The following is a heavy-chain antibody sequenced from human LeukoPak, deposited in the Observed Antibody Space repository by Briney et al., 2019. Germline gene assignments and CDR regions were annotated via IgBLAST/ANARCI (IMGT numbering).Heavy chain of an antibody. CDR1: GGSASSSTYY. CDR2: IYHSGST. D-gene: IGHD1-26*01. Sequence: SETLSLTCTVSGGSASSSTYYWGWIRQPPGKGLEWIGKIYHSGSTYYNPTLKSRVTISVDTSKNQFSLKLSSVTAADTAVYYCVRLRYSASYCFDYWGQGTLVTASS. J-gene: IGHJ4*02. CDR3: VRLRYSASYCFDY. V-gene: IGHV4-39*07.